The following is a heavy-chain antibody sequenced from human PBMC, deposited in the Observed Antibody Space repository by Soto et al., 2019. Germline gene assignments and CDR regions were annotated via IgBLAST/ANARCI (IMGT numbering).Heavy chain of an antibody. V-gene: IGHV4-61*08. CDR2: IYHSGST. Sequence: PSETLSLTCTVSGGSISSGGYYWSWIRQHPGKGLEWIGYIYHSGSTNYNPSLKSRVTISVDTSKNQFSLKLSSVTAADTAVYYCARWGFGELGMDVWGQGTTVTVSS. J-gene: IGHJ6*02. D-gene: IGHD3-10*01. CDR1: GGSISSGGYY. CDR3: ARWGFGELGMDV.